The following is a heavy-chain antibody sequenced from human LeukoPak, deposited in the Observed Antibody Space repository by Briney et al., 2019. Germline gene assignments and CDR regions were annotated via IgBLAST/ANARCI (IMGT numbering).Heavy chain of an antibody. CDR1: GFTFSSYS. Sequence: GGSLRLSCAASGFTFSSYSMNWVRQAPGKGLEWVSSISSSSSYIYYADSVEGRFTISRDNAKNSLYLQMNSLRAEDTAVYYCARDLVGATLDYWGQGTLVTVSS. D-gene: IGHD1-26*01. J-gene: IGHJ4*02. CDR3: ARDLVGATLDY. CDR2: ISSSSSYI. V-gene: IGHV3-21*01.